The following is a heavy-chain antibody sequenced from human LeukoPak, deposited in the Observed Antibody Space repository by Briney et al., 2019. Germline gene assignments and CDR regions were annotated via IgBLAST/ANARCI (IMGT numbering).Heavy chain of an antibody. V-gene: IGHV4-59*08. Sequence: KTSETLSLTCAVYGGSFSGYYWSWIRQPPGKGLEWIGYIYYSGSTNYNPSLKSRVTISVDTSKNQFSLKLRSVTAADTAVYYCARVVQSTDSSGFYLPEYFQHWGQGTLVTVSS. CDR3: ARVVQSTDSSGFYLPEYFQH. D-gene: IGHD3-22*01. CDR2: IYYSGST. CDR1: GGSFSGYY. J-gene: IGHJ1*01.